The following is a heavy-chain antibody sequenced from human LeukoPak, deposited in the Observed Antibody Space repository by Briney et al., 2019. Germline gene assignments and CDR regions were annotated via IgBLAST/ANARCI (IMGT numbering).Heavy chain of an antibody. Sequence: GASVKVSCKASGYTFTGYYMHWVRQAPGPGLEWMGWINPNSGGTNYAQKFQGRVTMTRDTSISTAYMELSRLRSDDTAVYYCARGRILRFNWFDPWGQGTLVTVSS. D-gene: IGHD2-21*01. J-gene: IGHJ5*02. CDR1: GYTFTGYY. CDR2: INPNSGGT. V-gene: IGHV1-2*02. CDR3: ARGRILRFNWFDP.